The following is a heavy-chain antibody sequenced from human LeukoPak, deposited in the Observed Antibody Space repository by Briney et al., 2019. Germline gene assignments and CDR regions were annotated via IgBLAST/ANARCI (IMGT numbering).Heavy chain of an antibody. J-gene: IGHJ4*02. D-gene: IGHD5-24*01. CDR1: GGSISSYY. CDR3: ARTEMAQWKTYYFDY. CDR2: IYYSGST. Sequence: KPSETLSLTCTVSGGSISSYYWSWIRQPPGKGLEWIGYIYYSGSTNYNPSLKSRVAISVDTSKNQFSLKLSSVTAADTAVYYCARTEMAQWKTYYFDYWGQGTLVTVSS. V-gene: IGHV4-59*08.